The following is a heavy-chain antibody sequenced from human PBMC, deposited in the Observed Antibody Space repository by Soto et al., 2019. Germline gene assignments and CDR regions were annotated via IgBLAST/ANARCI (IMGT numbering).Heavy chain of an antibody. CDR1: GFTFSNAW. D-gene: IGHD3-3*01. Sequence: GSLRLSCAASGFTFSNAWMNWVRQAPGKGLEWVGRIKSKTDGGTTDYAAPVKGRFTISRDDSKNTLYLQMNSLKTEDTAVYYCTTVYFYDFGGGSQTSSGMEVWGKGTTVPVSS. V-gene: IGHV3-15*07. CDR3: TTVYFYDFGGGSQTSSGMEV. J-gene: IGHJ6*04. CDR2: IKSKTDGGTT.